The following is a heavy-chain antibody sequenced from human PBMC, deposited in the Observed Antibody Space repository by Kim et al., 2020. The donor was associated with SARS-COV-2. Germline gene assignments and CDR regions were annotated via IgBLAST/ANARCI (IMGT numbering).Heavy chain of an antibody. D-gene: IGHD3-9*01. CDR2: INAGNGNT. J-gene: IGHJ6*03. CDR3: ARDSYYDIFRYYYYYMDV. V-gene: IGHV1-3*01. CDR1: GYTFTSYA. Sequence: ASVKVSCKASGYTFTSYAMHWVRQAPGQRLEWMGWINAGNGNTKYSQKFQGRVTITRDTSASTAYMELSSLRSEDTAVYYCARDSYYDIFRYYYYYMDVWGKGTPVPVPS.